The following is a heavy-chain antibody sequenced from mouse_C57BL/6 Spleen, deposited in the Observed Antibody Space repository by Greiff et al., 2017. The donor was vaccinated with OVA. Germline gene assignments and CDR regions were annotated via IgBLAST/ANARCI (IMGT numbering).Heavy chain of an antibody. Sequence: QVQLKQSGAELVRPGASVKLSCKASGYTFTDYYINWVKQRPGQGLEWIARIYPGSGNTYYNEKFKGKATLTAEKSSSTAYMQLSSLTSEDSAVYFCARGAVVANFDYWGQGTTLTVSS. J-gene: IGHJ2*01. CDR2: IYPGSGNT. CDR1: GYTFTDYY. V-gene: IGHV1-76*01. CDR3: ARGAVVANFDY. D-gene: IGHD1-1*01.